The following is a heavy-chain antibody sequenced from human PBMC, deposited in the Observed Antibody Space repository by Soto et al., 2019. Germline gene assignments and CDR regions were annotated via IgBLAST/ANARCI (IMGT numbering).Heavy chain of an antibody. Sequence: ASVKVSCKVSGYSLSELSMQCVRQAPGKRLEWMGGFNPENGSTKYSQEFQGRVTITRDTSASTAYMELSSLRSEDTAVYYCERVGPPADPWGQGTLVTVSS. CDR2: FNPENGST. V-gene: IGHV1-3*01. J-gene: IGHJ5*02. CDR1: GYSLSELS. CDR3: ERVGPPADP.